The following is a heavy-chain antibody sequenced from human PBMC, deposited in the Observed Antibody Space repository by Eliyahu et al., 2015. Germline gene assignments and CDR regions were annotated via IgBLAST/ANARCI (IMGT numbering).Heavy chain of an antibody. J-gene: IGHJ4*02. V-gene: IGHV1-69*09. Sequence: QVQLVQSGAEVKKPGSSVKVSCKAXXGTFXSYAIXWVRQAPGQGLEWXGRIIPILGIANYAQKFQGRVTITADKSTSTAYMELSSLRSEDTAVYYCAFQMYYYDSSGYRPGGYFDYWGQGTLVTVSS. D-gene: IGHD3-22*01. CDR2: IIPILGIA. CDR1: XGTFXSYA. CDR3: AFQMYYYDSSGYRPGGYFDY.